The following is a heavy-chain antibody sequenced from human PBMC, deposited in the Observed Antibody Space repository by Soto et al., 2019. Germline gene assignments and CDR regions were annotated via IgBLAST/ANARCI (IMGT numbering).Heavy chain of an antibody. Sequence: PSETLSLTCSVSDDSINSDKYSWGWIRQTPGKGLEWIGSIYYRGNAYYNPSLQTRVTISLDKSRSQFSLKLNSVTAADSAVYFCARLEGLATISYYFDFWGPGALVTVSS. J-gene: IGHJ4*02. CDR1: DDSINSDKYS. CDR2: IYYRGNA. V-gene: IGHV4-39*01. CDR3: ARLEGLATISYYFDF. D-gene: IGHD3-9*01.